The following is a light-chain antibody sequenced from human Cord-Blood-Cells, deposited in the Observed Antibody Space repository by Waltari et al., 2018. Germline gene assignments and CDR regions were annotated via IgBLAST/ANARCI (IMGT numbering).Light chain of an antibody. CDR2: AVS. CDR3: SSYTSSSTLGV. CDR1: SSDVGGYNY. Sequence: QSALTQPAPVSGSPGQSITIPCTGTSSDVGGYNYVSWYQQHPGKAPKLMIYAVSNRPSGVSNRFSGSKSGNTASLTISGLQAEDEADYYCSSYTSSSTLGVFGGGTKLTVL. J-gene: IGLJ3*02. V-gene: IGLV2-14*01.